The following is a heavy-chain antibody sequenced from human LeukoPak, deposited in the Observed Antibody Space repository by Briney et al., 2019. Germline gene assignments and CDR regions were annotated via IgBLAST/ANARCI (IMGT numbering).Heavy chain of an antibody. J-gene: IGHJ4*02. CDR1: GGSISSGGYS. Sequence: SETLSLTCAVSGGSISSGGYSWSWIRQPPGKGLEWIGYIYHSGSTYYNPSLKSRVTISVDRSKNQFSLKLSSVTAADTAVYYCARGSGRIAAAGTLDYWGQGTLVTVSS. D-gene: IGHD6-13*01. CDR3: ARGSGRIAAAGTLDY. CDR2: IYHSGST. V-gene: IGHV4-30-2*01.